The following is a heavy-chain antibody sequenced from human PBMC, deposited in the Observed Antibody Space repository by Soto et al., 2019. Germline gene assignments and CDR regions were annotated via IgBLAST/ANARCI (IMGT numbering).Heavy chain of an antibody. J-gene: IGHJ4*02. CDR3: AKDRTVGLGQKGGFDY. V-gene: IGHV3-23*01. Sequence: EVQLLESGGGLVQPGGSLRLSCAASGFTFSSYAMSWVRQAPGKGLEWVSVSGSAAKTYYADSVKGRFTIPRDNSKNTLYLQMNSLRAEDTAVYYCAKDRTVGLGQKGGFDYWVQGTLDTVSS. CDR2: SGSAAKT. CDR1: GFTFSSYA. D-gene: IGHD1-26*01.